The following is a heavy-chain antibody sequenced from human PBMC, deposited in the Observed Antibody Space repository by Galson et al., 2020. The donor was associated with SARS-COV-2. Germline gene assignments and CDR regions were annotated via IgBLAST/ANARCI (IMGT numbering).Heavy chain of an antibody. Sequence: SETLSLTCTVSGDSISSSNFYWGWIRQPPGKGLEWIGSIYYSGSTNYKPSLKSRVTISEDTSKNQFSLKLSSVTAADTAVYYCARQYFDFWSDNYYYMDVWGKGTTVTVS. V-gene: IGHV4-39*01. J-gene: IGHJ6*03. D-gene: IGHD3-3*01. CDR2: IYYSGST. CDR1: GDSISSSNFY. CDR3: ARQYFDFWSDNYYYMDV.